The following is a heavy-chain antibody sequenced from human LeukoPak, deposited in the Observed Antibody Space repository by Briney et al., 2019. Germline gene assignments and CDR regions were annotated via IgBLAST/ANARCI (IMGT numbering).Heavy chain of an antibody. CDR2: ISPDGSEK. V-gene: IGHV3-7*04. Sequence: GGSLRLFCAASGFAFTTYWMSWVRQAPGKGLEWVAKISPDGSEKYYVDSVKGRFTISRDNAKNSLDLQMSSLRADDTGVYCCARGGSSRFDCWGQGTMVTVSS. J-gene: IGHJ4*02. D-gene: IGHD6-13*01. CDR3: ARGGSSRFDC. CDR1: GFAFTTYW.